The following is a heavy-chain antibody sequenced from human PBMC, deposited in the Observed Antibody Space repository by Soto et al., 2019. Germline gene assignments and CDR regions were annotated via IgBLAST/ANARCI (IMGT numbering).Heavy chain of an antibody. D-gene: IGHD3-16*01. Sequence: QVPLVESGGGVVQPGRSLRLSCAASGFTLSANVMHWVRQAPGKGLEWVAGVSYDGSNKYYADSVKGRFTISRDNSKNTLFLQLNNVRPEDTALYFCAKGSLGDYDYYGMDVWGEGTTVNVSS. V-gene: IGHV3-30*18. CDR3: AKGSLGDYDYYGMDV. CDR2: VSYDGSNK. CDR1: GFTLSANV. J-gene: IGHJ6*04.